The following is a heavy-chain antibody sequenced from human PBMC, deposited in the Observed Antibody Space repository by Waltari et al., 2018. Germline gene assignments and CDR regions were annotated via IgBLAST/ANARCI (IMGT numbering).Heavy chain of an antibody. D-gene: IGHD3-9*01. Sequence: QLQLQESGPGLVTPSETLSLTCTVSGGSISSSSYYWGWIRQPPGKGLEWIGSIYYSGSTYYNPSLKSRVTISVDTSKNQFSLKLSSVTAADTAVYYCATSIGRGILTGFGYWGQGTLVTVSS. CDR3: ATSIGRGILTGFGY. J-gene: IGHJ4*02. CDR1: GGSISSSSYY. CDR2: IYYSGST. V-gene: IGHV4-39*07.